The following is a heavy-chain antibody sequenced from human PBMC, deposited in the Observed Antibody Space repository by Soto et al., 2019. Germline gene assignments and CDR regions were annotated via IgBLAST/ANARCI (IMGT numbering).Heavy chain of an antibody. CDR2: IIPILGKA. V-gene: IGHV1-69*08. CDR3: AIGPCGKCVPFDY. J-gene: IGHJ4*02. Sequence: QVQLVQSGAEVKKPGSSVKVSCKASGGTVSSHPISWVRQAPGQGLEWTGRIIPILGKANYAQKFQGRVTSNADKSTGTAYMELSSLRSEDTAVYYCAIGPCGKCVPFDYWGQGTLVTVAS. D-gene: IGHD6-6*01. CDR1: GGTVSSHP.